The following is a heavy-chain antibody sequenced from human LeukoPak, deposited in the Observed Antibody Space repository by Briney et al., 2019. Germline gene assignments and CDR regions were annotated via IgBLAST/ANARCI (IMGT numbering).Heavy chain of an antibody. CDR1: GYTFTGYY. CDR3: ARESPYSGSYQGGSDYFDY. CDR2: INPNSGGT. Sequence: ASVKVSCKASGYTFTGYYMHWVRQAPGQRLEWMGWINPNSGGTNYAQKFQGTVTMTRDTSLSTAYMELSRLRSDDTAVYYCARESPYSGSYQGGSDYFDYWGQGTLVTVSS. D-gene: IGHD1-26*01. V-gene: IGHV1-2*02. J-gene: IGHJ4*02.